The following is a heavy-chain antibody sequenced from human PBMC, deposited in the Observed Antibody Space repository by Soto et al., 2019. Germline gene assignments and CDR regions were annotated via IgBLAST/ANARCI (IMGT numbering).Heavy chain of an antibody. J-gene: IGHJ4*02. V-gene: IGHV3-74*01. D-gene: IGHD1-26*01. CDR2: INNDGSHT. CDR1: GFTFSSYW. Sequence: EVQLVESGGGLVQPGGSLRLSCAASGFTFSSYWMHWVRRSPGKGLLWVSHINNDGSHTTYADSVKGRFTISRDNAKNTLYLQMNSLRAEDTAMYYCVRDVIGLGIDYWGLGTLVTVSS. CDR3: VRDVIGLGIDY.